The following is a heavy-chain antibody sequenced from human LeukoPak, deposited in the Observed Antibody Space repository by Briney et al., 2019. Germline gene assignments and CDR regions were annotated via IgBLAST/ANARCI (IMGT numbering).Heavy chain of an antibody. CDR2: ISTSGRTI. J-gene: IGHJ5*01. D-gene: IGHD3-10*01. V-gene: IGHV3-48*03. CDR1: GFIFGSFE. CDR3: ARDPFGALDS. Sequence: GGSLRLSCAASGFIFGSFEMNWVRQAPGKGLEWVSYISTSGRTIHYADSVKGRFTISRDNAKNSLFLQMNSLRAEDTAVYYCARDPFGALDSWGQGALVNVSS.